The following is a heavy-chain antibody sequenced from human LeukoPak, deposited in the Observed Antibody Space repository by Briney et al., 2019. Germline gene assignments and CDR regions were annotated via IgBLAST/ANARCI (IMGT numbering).Heavy chain of an antibody. J-gene: IGHJ3*02. CDR1: GGSISSYY. Sequence: SETLSLTCTVSGGSISSYYWSWLRQPAGKGLEWIGRIYTSGSTNYNPSLKSRVTMSVDTSKNQFSLKLSSVTAADTAVYYCARDPIVVVITGGAFDIWGQGTMVTVSS. CDR2: IYTSGST. V-gene: IGHV4-4*07. D-gene: IGHD3-22*01. CDR3: ARDPIVVVITGGAFDI.